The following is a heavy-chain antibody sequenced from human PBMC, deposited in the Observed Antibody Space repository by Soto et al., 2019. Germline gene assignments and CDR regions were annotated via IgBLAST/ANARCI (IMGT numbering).Heavy chain of an antibody. D-gene: IGHD5-12*01. CDR2: IIPTLGIA. J-gene: IGHJ4*02. CDR1: GGTFSSYT. Sequence: SVKVSCKASGGTFSSYTISWVRQAPGQGLEWMGRIIPTLGIANYAQKFQGRVTITADKSTSTAYMELSSLRSEDTAVYYCARRSDYDFDYWGQGTLVTVSS. V-gene: IGHV1-69*02. CDR3: ARRSDYDFDY.